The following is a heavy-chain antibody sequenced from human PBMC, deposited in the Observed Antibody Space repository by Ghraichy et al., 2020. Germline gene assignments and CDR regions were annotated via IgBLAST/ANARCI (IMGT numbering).Heavy chain of an antibody. J-gene: IGHJ4*02. D-gene: IGHD3-9*01. CDR3: VRSINSAWHRFGW. Sequence: GGSLRLSCAASGFTFSDYPMHWVRQAPGKGLEWVTIISRDGGTKYYADSVKGRFTISRDNSQNTLYLQMNSLKPEDTAVYYCVRSINSAWHRFGWWGQGPLVAVSS. CDR2: ISRDGGTK. V-gene: IGHV3-30-3*01. CDR1: GFTFSDYP.